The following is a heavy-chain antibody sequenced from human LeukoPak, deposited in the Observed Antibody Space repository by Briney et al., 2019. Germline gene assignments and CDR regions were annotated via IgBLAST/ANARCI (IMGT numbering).Heavy chain of an antibody. Sequence: SETLSLTCTVSGGSISNYYWSWMRQSPEKGLEGIGYIFYNGRTNYNPSLKSRLTMSFDTSKKQFSLNLTSVTAADTAVYYCARNKGAGGDWFDPWGQGTLVTVSS. J-gene: IGHJ5*02. CDR3: ARNKGAGGDWFDP. CDR2: IFYNGRT. V-gene: IGHV4-59*01. CDR1: GGSISNYY. D-gene: IGHD3-10*01.